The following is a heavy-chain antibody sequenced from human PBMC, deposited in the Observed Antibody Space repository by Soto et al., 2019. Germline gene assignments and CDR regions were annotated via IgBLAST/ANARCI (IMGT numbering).Heavy chain of an antibody. CDR3: ARGTKEMATIMSYFDY. CDR1: GGSVSSGSYY. V-gene: IGHV4-61*01. D-gene: IGHD5-12*01. CDR2: IYYSGST. Sequence: PSETLSLTCTVSGGSVSSGSYYWSWIRQPPGKGLEWIGYIYYSGSTNYNPSLKSRVTISVDTSKNQFSLKLSSVTAADTAVYYCARGTKEMATIMSYFDYWGQGTLVTVSS. J-gene: IGHJ4*02.